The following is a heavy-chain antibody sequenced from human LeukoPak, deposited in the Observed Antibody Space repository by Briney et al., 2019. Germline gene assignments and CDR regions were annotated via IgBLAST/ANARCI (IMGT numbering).Heavy chain of an antibody. V-gene: IGHV1-69*04. Sequence: GSSVKVSCKASGGTFSSYAISWVRQAPGQGLEWMGRIIPILGIANYAQKFQGRVTITADKSTSTAYMELSSLRSEDTAVYYCARDRGGSSHDYWGQGTLVTVSS. D-gene: IGHD1-26*01. CDR2: IIPILGIA. CDR3: ARDRGGSSHDY. CDR1: GGTFSSYA. J-gene: IGHJ4*02.